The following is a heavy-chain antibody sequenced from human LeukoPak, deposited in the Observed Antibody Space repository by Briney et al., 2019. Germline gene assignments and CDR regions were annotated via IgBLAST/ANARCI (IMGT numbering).Heavy chain of an antibody. CDR1: GFTFSSYG. CDR2: ISASGGTT. CDR3: ARDFGPFDY. J-gene: IGHJ4*02. V-gene: IGHV3-23*01. Sequence: GGTLRLSCAASGFTFSSYGISWVRQAPGKGLEWVSAISASGGTTYYADSVKGHFTISRDNSKNTLYLQMNSLRAEDTAVYYCARDFGPFDYWGQGTLVTVSS. D-gene: IGHD3-3*01.